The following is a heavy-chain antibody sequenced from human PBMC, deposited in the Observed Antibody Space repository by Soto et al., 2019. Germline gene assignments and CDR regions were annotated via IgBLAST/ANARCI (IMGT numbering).Heavy chain of an antibody. J-gene: IGHJ5*02. V-gene: IGHV3-7*01. CDR3: ASARQIGP. CDR1: GFTFGNYW. Sequence: PGGSLRLSCAASGFTFGNYWMSWVRQAPGKGPEWVANIKQDGSERNYVDSVKGRFTISRDNAKNSLYLQMNSLRVEDTGVFYCASARQIGPWGQGMLVTAPQ. D-gene: IGHD3-16*01. CDR2: IKQDGSER.